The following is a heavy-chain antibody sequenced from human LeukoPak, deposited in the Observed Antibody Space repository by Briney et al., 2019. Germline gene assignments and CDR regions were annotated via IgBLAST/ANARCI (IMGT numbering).Heavy chain of an antibody. V-gene: IGHV3-23*01. D-gene: IGHD3-22*01. CDR1: GFTFSSYA. J-gene: IGHJ4*02. CDR3: AKGTDSSGYYPERSFDY. CDR2: ISGSGGST. Sequence: GGSLRLSCAASGFTFSSYAMGWVRQAPGKGLEWVSAISGSGGSTYYADSVKGRFTISRDNFKNTLYLQMNSLRAEDTAVYYCAKGTDSSGYYPERSFDYWGQGTLVTVSS.